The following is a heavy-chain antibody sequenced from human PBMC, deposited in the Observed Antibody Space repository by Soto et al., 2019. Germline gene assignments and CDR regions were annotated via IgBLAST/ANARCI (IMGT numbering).Heavy chain of an antibody. CDR2: IYYSGST. J-gene: IGHJ5*02. V-gene: IGHV4-39*01. Sequence: SETLSLTCTVSGGSISSSSYYWGWIRQPPGKGLEWIGSIYYSGSTYYNPSLKSRVTISVDTSKNQFSLKLSSVTAADTAVYYCARNVGYNWFDPWGHGTLVTVSS. CDR3: ARNVGYNWFDP. D-gene: IGHD1-26*01. CDR1: GGSISSSSYY.